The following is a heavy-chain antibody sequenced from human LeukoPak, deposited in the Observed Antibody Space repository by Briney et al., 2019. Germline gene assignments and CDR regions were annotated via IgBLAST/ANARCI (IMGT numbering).Heavy chain of an antibody. CDR3: ARTTVVTPSAFDI. CDR2: INHSGST. CDR1: GGSFSGYY. J-gene: IGHJ3*02. D-gene: IGHD4-23*01. Sequence: SETLSLTCAVYGGSFSGYYWSWIRQPPGKGLEWIGEINHSGSTNYNPSLKSRVTISVDTSKNQFSLKLSSVTAADTVVYYCARTTVVTPSAFDIWGQGTMVTVSS. V-gene: IGHV4-34*01.